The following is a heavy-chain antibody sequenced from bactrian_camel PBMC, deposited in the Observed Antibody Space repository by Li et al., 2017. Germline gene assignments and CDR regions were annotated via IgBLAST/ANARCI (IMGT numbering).Heavy chain of an antibody. CDR2: IDTGDGST. Sequence: VQLVESGGGSVQPGGSLRLSCTYSRTPIINYCMAWFRQAPGQEREGVAAIDTGDGSTYYLNSVEGRFTISHDNAKNTLYLQMNSLKAEDSAMYYCAADLRWSKWIRCTAGLADDFGYWGQGTQVTVS. CDR1: RTPIINYC. CDR3: AADLRWSKWIRCTAGLADDFGY. V-gene: IGHV3S1*01. J-gene: IGHJ6*01. D-gene: IGHD1*01.